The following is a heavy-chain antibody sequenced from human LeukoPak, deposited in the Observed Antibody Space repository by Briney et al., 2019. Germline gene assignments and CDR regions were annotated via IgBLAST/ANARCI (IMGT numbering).Heavy chain of an antibody. CDR1: GFTFDDYA. Sequence: GGSLRLSCAASGFTFDDYAMHWVRQAPGKGLEWVSGISWNSGSIGYADSVKGRFTISRDNAKNSLYLQMNSLRAEDTALYYCAKDGSGSLYYYYGMDVWGQGTTVTVSS. D-gene: IGHD3-10*01. CDR2: ISWNSGSI. CDR3: AKDGSGSLYYYYGMDV. V-gene: IGHV3-9*01. J-gene: IGHJ6*02.